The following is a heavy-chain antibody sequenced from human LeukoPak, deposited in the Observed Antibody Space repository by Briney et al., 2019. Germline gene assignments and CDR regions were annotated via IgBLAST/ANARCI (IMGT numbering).Heavy chain of an antibody. J-gene: IGHJ4*02. D-gene: IGHD1-26*01. CDR3: ARGPLVGASLDY. V-gene: IGHV4-34*01. CDR2: INHSGRT. Sequence: SETLSLTCAVYGGSFGGYYWRWIRQPPGKGLEWIGEINHSGRTNYNPSLKSRVTISVDTSKNQFSLKLSSVTAADTAVYYCARGPLVGASLDYWGQGTLVTVSS. CDR1: GGSFGGYY.